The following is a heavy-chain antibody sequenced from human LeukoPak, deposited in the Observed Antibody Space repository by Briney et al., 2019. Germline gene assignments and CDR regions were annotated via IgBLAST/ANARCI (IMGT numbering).Heavy chain of an antibody. CDR3: ARVRGYCSSGSCGMDV. J-gene: IGHJ6*02. V-gene: IGHV4-38-2*02. Sequence: SETLSLTYTVSGYSISSGYYWGWIRQPPGKGLEWIGSIYHSGSTYYNPSLKSRVTISVDTSKNQFSLKLSSVTAADTAVYYCARVRGYCSSGSCGMDVWGQGTTVTVSS. CDR2: IYHSGST. D-gene: IGHD2-15*01. CDR1: GYSISSGYY.